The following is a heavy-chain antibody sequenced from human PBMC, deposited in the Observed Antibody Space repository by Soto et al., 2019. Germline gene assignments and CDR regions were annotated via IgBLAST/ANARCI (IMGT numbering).Heavy chain of an antibody. D-gene: IGHD6-13*01. V-gene: IGHV4-4*02. CDR3: ARSSPTLDRTTWYWFDP. J-gene: IGHJ5*02. CDR1: GGPISGSDW. CDR2: IYHTGSL. Sequence: SETLSLTCAVSGGPISGSDWWSWVRQPPGKGLEWIGEIYHTGSLNYNPSFKSRVTLSVDKSKNQFSLKMTSLTAADTAVYYCARSSPTLDRTTWYWFDPWGQGIPVTVSS.